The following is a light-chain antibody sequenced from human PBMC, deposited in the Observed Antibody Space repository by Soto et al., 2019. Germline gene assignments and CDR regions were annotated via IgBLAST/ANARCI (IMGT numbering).Light chain of an antibody. V-gene: IGLV1-40*01. CDR2: GNN. CDR1: SSNIGAGYD. J-gene: IGLJ3*02. Sequence: QSVLTQPPSVSGAPGQRVTISCTGSSSNIGAGYDVHWYQQLPGAAPKLLIYGNNNRPSGVPDRFSGSKSGTSASLAITGLQADDEADYYCQSYDSSLNRVFGGGTKVTVL. CDR3: QSYDSSLNRV.